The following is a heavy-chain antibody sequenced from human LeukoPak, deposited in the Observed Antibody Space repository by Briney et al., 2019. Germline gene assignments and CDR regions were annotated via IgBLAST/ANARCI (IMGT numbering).Heavy chain of an antibody. CDR2: ISYDGKKN. CDR1: GFTFSSYA. CDR3: VRGSKIRGVIPEGEFDY. J-gene: IGHJ4*02. V-gene: IGHV3-30*04. D-gene: IGHD3-10*01. Sequence: GGSLRLSCAASGFTFSSYAMHWVRQAPGKGLEWVAVISYDGKKNYYADSVKGRFTLTRDDSANTLSLQMNSLRAEDTAVYYCVRGSKIRGVIPEGEFDYWGQGTLVTVSS.